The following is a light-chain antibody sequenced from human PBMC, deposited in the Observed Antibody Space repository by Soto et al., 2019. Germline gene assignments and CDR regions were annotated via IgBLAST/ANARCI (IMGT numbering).Light chain of an antibody. CDR1: SSNIGNNY. CDR3: GTWDSSRSAVV. CDR2: DNN. Sequence: QAVVTQPPSVSAAPGQKVTISCSGSSSNIGNNYVSWYQQLPGTAPKLLIYDNNQRPSGIPDRFSGSKSGTSATLGITGLQTGDEADYYCGTWDSSRSAVVFGGGTKLTGL. V-gene: IGLV1-51*01. J-gene: IGLJ2*01.